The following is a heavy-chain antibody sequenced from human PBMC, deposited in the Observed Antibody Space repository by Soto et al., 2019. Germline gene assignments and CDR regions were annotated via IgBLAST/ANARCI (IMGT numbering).Heavy chain of an antibody. V-gene: IGHV1-69*13. Sequence: SVKVSCKASGGTFSSYAISWVRQAPGQGLEWMGGIIPLFGRANYAQKFQGRVTITAAASTSTAYMELSSLRSEDTAVYYCAQTLGLAAAGPGRFDLWGRGTLVTGSS. CDR2: IIPLFGRA. D-gene: IGHD6-25*01. CDR3: AQTLGLAAAGPGRFDL. J-gene: IGHJ2*01. CDR1: GGTFSSYA.